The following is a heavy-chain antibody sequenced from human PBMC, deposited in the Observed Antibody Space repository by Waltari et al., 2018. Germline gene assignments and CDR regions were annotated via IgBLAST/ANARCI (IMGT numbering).Heavy chain of an antibody. CDR1: GFTFSSYS. V-gene: IGHV3-48*04. J-gene: IGHJ6*04. Sequence: EVQLVESGGGLVQPGGSLRLSCAASGFTFSSYSMNWVRQAPGKGLELVSYISSSSSTIYYADSVKGRFTISRDNAKNSLYLQMNSLRAEDTAVYYCARDQDVYGGKMVDVWGKGTTVTVSS. CDR3: ARDQDVYGGKMVDV. CDR2: ISSSSSTI. D-gene: IGHD2-15*01.